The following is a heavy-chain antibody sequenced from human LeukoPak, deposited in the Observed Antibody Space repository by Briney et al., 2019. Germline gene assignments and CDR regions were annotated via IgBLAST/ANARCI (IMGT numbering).Heavy chain of an antibody. CDR1: GYTFSSYA. Sequence: GASVKVSCKASGYTFSSYAISWVRQAPGQGLEWMGGIIPIFGTANYAQKFQGRVTITADESTSTAYMELSSLRSEDTAVYYCALIEWLSSRSYYMDVWGKGTTVTVSS. CDR2: IIPIFGTA. J-gene: IGHJ6*03. V-gene: IGHV1-69*13. D-gene: IGHD3-3*01. CDR3: ALIEWLSSRSYYMDV.